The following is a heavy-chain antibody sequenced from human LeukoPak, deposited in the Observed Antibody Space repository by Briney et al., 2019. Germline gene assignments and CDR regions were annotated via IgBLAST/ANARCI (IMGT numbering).Heavy chain of an antibody. CDR1: GGSLSNYS. CDR2: IYYSGST. V-gene: IGHV4-59*01. D-gene: IGHD5-18*01. J-gene: IGHJ4*02. Sequence: SETLSLTCTVSGGSLSNYSWSWIRQPPGKGLEWIGYIYYSGSTNYNPSLKSRVTISVDMSKNQFSLKLSSVPAADTAVYYCARVRETAMIRIDYWGQGTLVTVSS. CDR3: ARVRETAMIRIDY.